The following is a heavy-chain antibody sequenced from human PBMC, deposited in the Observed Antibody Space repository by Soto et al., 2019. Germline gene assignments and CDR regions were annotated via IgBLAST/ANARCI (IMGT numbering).Heavy chain of an antibody. Sequence: GGSLRLSCAASGFTFSSYDMHWVRQATGKGLEWVSAIGTAGDTYYPGSVKGRFTISRENAKNSLYLQMNSLRAGDTAVYYCARAKSPPGYSSSWTFDYWGQGTPVTVSS. V-gene: IGHV3-13*04. CDR1: GFTFSSYD. CDR3: ARAKSPPGYSSSWTFDY. J-gene: IGHJ4*02. D-gene: IGHD6-13*01. CDR2: IGTAGDT.